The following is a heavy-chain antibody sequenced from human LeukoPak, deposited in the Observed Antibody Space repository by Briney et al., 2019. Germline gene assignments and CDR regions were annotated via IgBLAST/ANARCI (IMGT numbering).Heavy chain of an antibody. D-gene: IGHD3-22*01. Sequence: SQTLSLTCTVSGGSISSGGYYWGWIRQPPGKGLEWIGSIYYSGSTYYNPSLKSRVTISVDTSKNQFSLKLSSVTAADTAVYYCARDLSYYYDSSGYYPSYYFDYWGQGTLVTVSS. CDR1: GGSISSGGYY. J-gene: IGHJ4*02. CDR2: IYYSGST. CDR3: ARDLSYYYDSSGYYPSYYFDY. V-gene: IGHV4-39*07.